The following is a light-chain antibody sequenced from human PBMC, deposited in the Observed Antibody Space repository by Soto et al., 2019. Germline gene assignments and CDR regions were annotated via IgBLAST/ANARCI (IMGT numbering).Light chain of an antibody. Sequence: DLQMPQSPSSLSPSVGDRVTITCRASQSMNHYLNWYQQKPGTAPSLVIYATYNLESGDPSRFSGSGSGTEFTLTIRRLQPDDFATYYCQRTDRSPWTFGPGTRVEVK. V-gene: IGKV1-39*01. CDR2: ATY. CDR1: QSMNHY. J-gene: IGKJ1*01. CDR3: QRTDRSPWT.